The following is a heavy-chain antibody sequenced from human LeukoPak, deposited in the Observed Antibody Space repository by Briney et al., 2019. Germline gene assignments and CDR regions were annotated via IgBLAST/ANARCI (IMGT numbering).Heavy chain of an antibody. V-gene: IGHV3-11*01. Sequence: GGSLRLSCAASGFTFSDYYMSWVRQAPGKGLEWVSYITSSDTTIYYAYYADSVKGRFTISRDNAKNSLYLQMNSLRAEDTAVYYCARTDYPTDYWGQGTLVTVSS. CDR2: ITSSDTTIYYA. J-gene: IGHJ4*02. D-gene: IGHD4-11*01. CDR3: ARTDYPTDY. CDR1: GFTFSDYY.